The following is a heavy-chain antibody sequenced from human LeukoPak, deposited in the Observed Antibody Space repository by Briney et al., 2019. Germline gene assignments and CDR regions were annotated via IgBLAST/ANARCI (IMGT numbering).Heavy chain of an antibody. J-gene: IGHJ4*02. CDR2: ISYNGYT. CDR3: VRHLDDYGSGTYEY. CDR1: GDSISTNY. V-gene: IGHV4-59*08. D-gene: IGHD3-10*01. Sequence: SETLSLTCTVSGDSISTNYWSWIRQPPGKGLEWIGYISYNGYTNYNPSLKSRVTISVDTSKSQFSLKLSSVTASDTAVYYCVRHLDDYGSGTYEYWGQGTLVTVSS.